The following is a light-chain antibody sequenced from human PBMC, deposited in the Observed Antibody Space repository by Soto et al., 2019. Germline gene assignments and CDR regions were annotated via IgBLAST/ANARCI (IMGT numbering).Light chain of an antibody. Sequence: IQLTQSPSTLSASVGDRVTITCRASQGIGTALAWYHQRPGNSPDLLVYDASTLQSGVPSRFTGSGSETDFSLTISGLQPEDFGHYYCQQFNTKPLTFGGGTRVEIK. V-gene: IGKV1-13*02. CDR2: DAS. J-gene: IGKJ4*01. CDR1: QGIGTA. CDR3: QQFNTKPLT.